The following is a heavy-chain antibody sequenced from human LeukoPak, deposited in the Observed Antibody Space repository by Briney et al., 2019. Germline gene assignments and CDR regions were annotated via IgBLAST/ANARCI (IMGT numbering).Heavy chain of an antibody. D-gene: IGHD2/OR15-2a*01. CDR2: IKQDGSEK. CDR3: ARVIHSNYYYYYMDV. Sequence: GGSLRLSCAASGFTFSRSWMSWVRQAPGKGLEWVANIKQDGSEKYYVDSVKGRFTISRDNAKNSLYLQMNSLRAEDTAVYYCARVIHSNYYYYYMDVWGKGTTVTVSS. V-gene: IGHV3-7*01. J-gene: IGHJ6*03. CDR1: GFTFSRSW.